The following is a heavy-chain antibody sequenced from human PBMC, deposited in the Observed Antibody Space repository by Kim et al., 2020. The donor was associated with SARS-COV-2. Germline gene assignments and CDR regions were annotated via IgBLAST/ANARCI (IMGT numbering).Heavy chain of an antibody. D-gene: IGHD1-1*01. CDR3: ATGYSDYVDI. J-gene: IGHJ4*02. CDR2: ISSSGSNI. V-gene: IGHV3-48*03. Sequence: GGSLRLSCAASGFTFSSYEMNWVRQAPGKGLEWVSYISSSGSNIYYADSVKGRFTISRDNAKNSLYLQMNSLRAEDTAVYYCATGYSDYVDIWGQGTLVTVSS. CDR1: GFTFSSYE.